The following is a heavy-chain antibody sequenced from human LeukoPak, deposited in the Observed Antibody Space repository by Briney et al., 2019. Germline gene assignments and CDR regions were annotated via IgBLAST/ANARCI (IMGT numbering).Heavy chain of an antibody. CDR1: GFTFSDSY. Sequence: GGSLRLSCAASGFTFSDSYMSWIRQAPGRGLEWVSYISSSSTYTNYADSVKGRFTISRDNAKNSLYLQMNSLRAEDTAVYYCARSGGALDYWGQGTLVTVSS. CDR3: ARSGGALDY. D-gene: IGHD3-16*01. CDR2: ISSSSTYT. J-gene: IGHJ4*02. V-gene: IGHV3-11*03.